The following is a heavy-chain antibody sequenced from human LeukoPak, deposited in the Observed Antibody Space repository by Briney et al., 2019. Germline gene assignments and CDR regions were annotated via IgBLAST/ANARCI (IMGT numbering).Heavy chain of an antibody. J-gene: IGHJ6*03. V-gene: IGHV4-39*01. Sequence: PSEPLSLTCTVSGGSISSIDYYWGWIRQPPGKGLEWIGSIYYTGTTFYNPSLKSRVTMSVDTSKNQFSLKLSSVTAADTAVYYCARGATYGNYVFAYSYYYMDVWGKGTTVTVSS. D-gene: IGHD4-11*01. CDR2: IYYTGTT. CDR3: ARGATYGNYVFAYSYYYMDV. CDR1: GGSISSIDYY.